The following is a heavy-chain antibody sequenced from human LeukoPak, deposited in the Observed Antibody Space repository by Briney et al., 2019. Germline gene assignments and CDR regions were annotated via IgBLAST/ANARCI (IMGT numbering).Heavy chain of an antibody. CDR2: IWYDGSNK. CDR1: GFTFSSYG. CDR3: VRDGDYYGSGSYFPNDAFDI. D-gene: IGHD3-10*01. J-gene: IGHJ3*02. Sequence: GGSLRLSCAASGFTFSSYGMHWVRQAPGKGLEWVAVIWYDGSNKYYADSVKGRFTISRDNSKNTLYLQMNSLRAEDTAVYYCVRDGDYYGSGSYFPNDAFDIWGQGTMVTVSS. V-gene: IGHV3-33*01.